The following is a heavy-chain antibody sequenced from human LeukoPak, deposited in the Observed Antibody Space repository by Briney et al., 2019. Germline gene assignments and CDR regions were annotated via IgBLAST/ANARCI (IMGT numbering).Heavy chain of an antibody. J-gene: IGHJ4*02. D-gene: IGHD1-1*01. CDR2: ISSSSRTI. Sequence: QPGRSLRLSCAASGFTFSSNTMNWVRQAPGKGLEWVSYISSSSRTIYYADSVKGRFTISRDNAKNSLYLQMNSLRAEDTAVYYCARGGDWNDVGFDYWGQGTLVTVSS. CDR3: ARGGDWNDVGFDY. V-gene: IGHV3-48*01. CDR1: GFTFSSNT.